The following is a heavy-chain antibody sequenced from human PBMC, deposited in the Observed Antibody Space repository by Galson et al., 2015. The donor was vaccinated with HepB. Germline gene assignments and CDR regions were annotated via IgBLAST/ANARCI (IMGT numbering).Heavy chain of an antibody. CDR3: ARDRTAVQNFFFDY. CDR2: ISYNGNNK. D-gene: IGHD2-21*02. V-gene: IGHV3-33*05. J-gene: IGHJ4*02. CDR1: GFTFSAFD. Sequence: SLRLSCAASGFTFSAFDMHWVRQAPGKGLEWVAVISYNGNNKYYADSVKGRFSVSRDNSKSTVYLQVNTLRGEDTAVYYCARDRTAVQNFFFDYWGQGTLVTVSS.